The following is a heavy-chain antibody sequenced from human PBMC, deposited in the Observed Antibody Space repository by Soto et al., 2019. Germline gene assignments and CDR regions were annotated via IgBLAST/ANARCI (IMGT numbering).Heavy chain of an antibody. D-gene: IGHD6-19*01. V-gene: IGHV4-59*08. CDR2: VSYSGST. Sequence: SATLPVTCCLSGGTIGRCYWSWCLQPPGKALEWIGYVSYSGSTDYHPSLKSRVSISIDTSKNQFSLKMISVTAADTAVYYWARHWSESGRFFIDTWGQGALVTVYS. CDR3: ARHWSESGRFFIDT. CDR1: GGTIGRCY. J-gene: IGHJ5*02.